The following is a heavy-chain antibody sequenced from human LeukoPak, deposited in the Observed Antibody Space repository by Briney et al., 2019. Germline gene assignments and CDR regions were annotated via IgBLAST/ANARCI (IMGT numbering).Heavy chain of an antibody. J-gene: IGHJ5*02. CDR1: GGTFSSYA. CDR3: AGAPINPINWFDP. CDR2: IIPIFGTA. V-gene: IGHV1-69*06. Sequence: GSSVKVSCKASGGTFSSYAISWVRQAPGQGLEWMGGIIPIFGTANYAQKFQGRVTITADKSTSTAYMELSSLRSEDTAVYYCAGAPINPINWFDPWGQGTLVTVSS.